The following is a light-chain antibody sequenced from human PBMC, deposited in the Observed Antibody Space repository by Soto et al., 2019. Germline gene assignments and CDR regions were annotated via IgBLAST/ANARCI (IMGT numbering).Light chain of an antibody. Sequence: QSALTQPASVSGSPGQSITISCTGTSSDIGGYSYVSWYQQHPGKAPKLMIYDVTNRPSGVSNRFSGSKSGNTASLTISGLQAEDEADYYCSSYITSSTLVVFGGGTQLTVL. V-gene: IGLV2-14*01. J-gene: IGLJ2*01. CDR2: DVT. CDR3: SSYITSSTLVV. CDR1: SSDIGGYSY.